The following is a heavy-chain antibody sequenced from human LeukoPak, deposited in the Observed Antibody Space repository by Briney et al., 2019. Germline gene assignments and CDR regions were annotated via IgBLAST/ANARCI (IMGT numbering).Heavy chain of an antibody. J-gene: IGHJ4*02. V-gene: IGHV3-7*01. D-gene: IGHD6-13*01. Sequence: GGSLRLSCVASGFTFSSYWMSWVRQAPGKGLEWVANINLDGNEKYYIDSVKGRFTISRDNAKNSLYLQMSSLRAEDTALYYCAREVAVGIGAYNYWGQGTLVTVPS. CDR3: AREVAVGIGAYNY. CDR2: INLDGNEK. CDR1: GFTFSSYW.